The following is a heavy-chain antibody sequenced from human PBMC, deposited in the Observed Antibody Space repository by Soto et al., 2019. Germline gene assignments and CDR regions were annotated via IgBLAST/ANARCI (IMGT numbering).Heavy chain of an antibody. D-gene: IGHD3-10*01. CDR3: AKDQLLWFGESYYFYY. J-gene: IGHJ4*02. CDR1: GFTFSSYA. V-gene: IGHV3-23*01. Sequence: EVQLLESGGGLVQPGGSLRLSCAASGFTFSSYAMSCVRQAPGKGLEWVSAISGSGGSTYYADSVKGRFTISRDNSKNTLYLQMNSLRAEDTAVYYCAKDQLLWFGESYYFYYLFKGTLVTVAS. CDR2: ISGSGGST.